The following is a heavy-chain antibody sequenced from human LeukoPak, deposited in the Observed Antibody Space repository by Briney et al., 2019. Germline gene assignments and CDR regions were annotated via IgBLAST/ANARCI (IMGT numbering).Heavy chain of an antibody. Sequence: GGSLRLSCGPSGFSLGTYGVHWVRQAPGRGLEWVALISYDGTNKYYADSVKGRFTISRDNSKNTLYLQMNSLRAEDTAVYYCARDADEYCSSTTCRGGSFDIWVQGIMVTVSS. CDR1: GFSLGTYG. CDR3: ARDADEYCSSTTCRGGSFDI. CDR2: ISYDGTNK. D-gene: IGHD2-2*01. V-gene: IGHV3-33*05. J-gene: IGHJ3*02.